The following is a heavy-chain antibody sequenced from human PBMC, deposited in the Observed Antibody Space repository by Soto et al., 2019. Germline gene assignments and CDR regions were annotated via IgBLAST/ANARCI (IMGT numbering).Heavy chain of an antibody. V-gene: IGHV3-23*01. CDR3: AKDLSYYDSSGYYSRFDY. CDR1: GCTFSSYA. Sequence: GGSLRRSCAASGCTFSSYAMSWVRQAPGKGLEWVSAISGSGGSTYYADSVKGRFTISRDNSKNTLYLQMNSLRAEDTAVYYCAKDLSYYDSSGYYSRFDYWGQGTLVTVSS. CDR2: ISGSGGST. J-gene: IGHJ4*02. D-gene: IGHD3-22*01.